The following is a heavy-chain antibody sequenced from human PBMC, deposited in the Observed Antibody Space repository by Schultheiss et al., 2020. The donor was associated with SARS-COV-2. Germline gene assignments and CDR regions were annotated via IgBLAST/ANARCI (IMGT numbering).Heavy chain of an antibody. V-gene: IGHV3-11*04. D-gene: IGHD4-11*01. J-gene: IGHJ6*03. CDR3: ARDHSNYGLYYMDV. CDR2: ISSSGSTI. CDR1: GFTFSDYY. Sequence: GESLKISCAASGFTFSDYYMSWIRQAPGKGLEWVSYISSSGSTIYYADSVKGRFTISRDNAKNSLYLQMNSLRAEDTAVYYCARDHSNYGLYYMDVWGKGTTVTVSS.